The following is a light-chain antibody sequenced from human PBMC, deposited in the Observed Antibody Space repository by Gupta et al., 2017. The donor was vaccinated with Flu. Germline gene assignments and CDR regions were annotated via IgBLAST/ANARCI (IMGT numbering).Light chain of an antibody. J-gene: IGKJ1*01. CDR2: AAS. CDR1: QTSSSS. CDR3: QPSYRSPRT. Sequence: PSSLSASVGDRVSIFCLASQTSSSSLNWYRQKPGIAPELLIYAASNLHSGVPSRFSGRGSGTDFTLTINSLQPEDFATYFCQPSYRSPRTFGQGTKVEIK. V-gene: IGKV1-39*01.